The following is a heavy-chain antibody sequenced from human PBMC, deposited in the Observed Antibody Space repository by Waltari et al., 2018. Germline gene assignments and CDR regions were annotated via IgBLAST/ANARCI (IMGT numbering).Heavy chain of an antibody. V-gene: IGHV1-69*01. Sequence: QVQLVQSGAEVKKPGSSVKVSCKASGGTFSSYAISWVRQAPGQGLEWMGGIIPICGTANYAQKFQGRVTITADESTSTAYMELSSLRSEDTAVYYCARDRYCSGGSCSDAFDIWGQGTMVTVSS. D-gene: IGHD2-15*01. CDR1: GGTFSSYA. CDR2: IIPICGTA. J-gene: IGHJ3*02. CDR3: ARDRYCSGGSCSDAFDI.